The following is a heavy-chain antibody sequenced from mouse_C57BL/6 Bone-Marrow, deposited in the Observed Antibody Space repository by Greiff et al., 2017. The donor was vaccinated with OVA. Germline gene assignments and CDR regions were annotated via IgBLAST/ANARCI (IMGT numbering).Heavy chain of an antibody. CDR1: GFTFTDYY. Sequence: EVHLVESGGGLVQPGGSLSLSCAASGFTFTDYYMSWVRQPPGKALEWLGFIRNKANGYTTEYSASVKGRFTISRDNSQRILYLQMNALRAEDSATYYCARTTTVCSWYFDVWGTGTTVTVSS. J-gene: IGHJ1*03. CDR3: ARTTTVCSWYFDV. CDR2: IRNKANGYTT. V-gene: IGHV7-3*01. D-gene: IGHD1-1*01.